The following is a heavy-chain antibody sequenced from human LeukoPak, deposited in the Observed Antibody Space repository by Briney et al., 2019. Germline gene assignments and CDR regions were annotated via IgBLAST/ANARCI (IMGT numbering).Heavy chain of an antibody. V-gene: IGHV1-46*01. CDR1: GYTFTSYY. Sequence: ASVKVSCKASGYTFTSYYMHWVRQAPGQGLEWMGIINPSGGSTSYAQKFQGRVTMTRDTSTTTVYMELSSLRSEDTAVYYCAKDGRVCSGGSCYFWPYYWGQGTLVTVSS. CDR2: INPSGGST. J-gene: IGHJ4*02. CDR3: AKDGRVCSGGSCYFWPYY. D-gene: IGHD2-15*01.